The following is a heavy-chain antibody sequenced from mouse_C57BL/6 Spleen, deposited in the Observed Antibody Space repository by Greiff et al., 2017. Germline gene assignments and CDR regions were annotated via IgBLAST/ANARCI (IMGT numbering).Heavy chain of an antibody. CDR3: ASYYKRAMDY. Sequence: VQLQQPGAELVMPGASVKLSCKASGYTFTSYWMHWVKQRPGQGLEWIGEIDPSDSYTNYNQKFKGKSTLTVDKSSSTAYMQLSSLTSEDSAVYYCASYYKRAMDYWGQGTSVTVSS. CDR1: GYTFTSYW. CDR2: IDPSDSYT. V-gene: IGHV1-69*01. D-gene: IGHD2-12*01. J-gene: IGHJ4*01.